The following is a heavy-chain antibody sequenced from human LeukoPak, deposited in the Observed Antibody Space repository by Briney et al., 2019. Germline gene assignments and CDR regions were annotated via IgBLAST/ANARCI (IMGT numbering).Heavy chain of an antibody. V-gene: IGHV3-21*01. J-gene: IGHJ4*02. CDR3: ARGYYYDSSGYYWDY. D-gene: IGHD3-22*01. CDR2: ISSSSSYI. Sequence: GGSLRLSCAASGFTFSSYWMNWVRQAPGKGLEWVSSISSSSSYIYYADSVKGRFTISRDNAKNSLYLQMNSLRAEDTAVYYCARGYYYDSSGYYWDYWGQGTLVTVSS. CDR1: GFTFSSYW.